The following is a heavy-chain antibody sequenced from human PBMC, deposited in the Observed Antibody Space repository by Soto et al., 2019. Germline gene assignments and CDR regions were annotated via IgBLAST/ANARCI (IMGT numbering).Heavy chain of an antibody. CDR3: AKEGAAAAGTRVDY. CDR1: GFTFSSYA. J-gene: IGHJ4*02. D-gene: IGHD6-13*01. V-gene: IGHV3-23*01. Sequence: TGGSLRLSCAASGFTFSSYAMSWVRQAPGKGLEWVSAIGGSGGSTYYADSVKGRFTISRDNSKNTLYLQMNSLRAEDTAVYYCAKEGAAAAGTRVDYWGQGTLVTVSS. CDR2: IGGSGGST.